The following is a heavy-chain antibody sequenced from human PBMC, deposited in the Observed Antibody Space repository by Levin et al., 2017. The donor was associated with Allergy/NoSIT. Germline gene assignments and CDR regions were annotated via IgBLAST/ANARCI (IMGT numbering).Heavy chain of an antibody. J-gene: IGHJ4*02. D-gene: IGHD6-19*01. CDR1: GYTFTSYG. CDR3: ARVAVAGTNLLRD. CDR2: ISAYNGNT. V-gene: IGHV1-18*01. Sequence: GESLKISCKASGYTFTSYGISWVRQAPGQGLEWMGWISAYNGNTNYAQKLQGRVTMTTDTSTSTAYMELRSLRSDDTAVYYCARVAVAGTNLLRDWGQGTLVTVSS.